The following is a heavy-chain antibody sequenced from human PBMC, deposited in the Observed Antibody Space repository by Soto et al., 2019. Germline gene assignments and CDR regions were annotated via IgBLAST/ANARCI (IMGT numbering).Heavy chain of an antibody. CDR1: GFTVSSNY. V-gene: IGHV3-53*01. CDR3: ARAVREEKYQLLPDDYFDY. CDR2: IYSGGST. D-gene: IGHD2-2*01. J-gene: IGHJ4*02. Sequence: GGSLRLSCAASGFTVSSNYMSWVRQAPGKGLEWVSVIYSGGSTYYADSVKGRFTISRDNSKNTLYLQMNSLRAEDTAVYYCARAVREEKYQLLPDDYFDYWGQGTLVTVSS.